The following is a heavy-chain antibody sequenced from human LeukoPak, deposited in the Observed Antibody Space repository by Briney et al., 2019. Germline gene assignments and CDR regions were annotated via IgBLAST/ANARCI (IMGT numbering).Heavy chain of an antibody. CDR3: AKKYCGGDCYLDGFDY. V-gene: IGHV3-30*18. Sequence: GRSLRLSCAASGFTFSSHGMHWVRQAPGKGLEWVAVISYDGSNKYYADSVKGRFTISRDNSKNTLYLQMNSLRAEDTAVYYCAKKYCGGDCYLDGFDYWGQGTLVTVSS. CDR2: ISYDGSNK. J-gene: IGHJ4*02. CDR1: GFTFSSHG. D-gene: IGHD2-21*02.